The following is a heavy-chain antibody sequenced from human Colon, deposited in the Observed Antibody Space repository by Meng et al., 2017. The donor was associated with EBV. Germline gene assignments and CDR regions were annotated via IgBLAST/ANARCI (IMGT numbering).Heavy chain of an antibody. D-gene: IGHD2-21*01. J-gene: IGHJ4*02. Sequence: QVHPQAPGPGLVGPSQTLSPTCPAPGGSRSSGNYYWSWIRQPPGKGLEWIGYIHHSGSAYYNPSLKSRVSISVDTSKSQFSLNLNSMTAADTAVYYCASFDHIPRRNYFDYWGQGTLVTVSS. V-gene: IGHV4-30-4*01. CDR1: GGSRSSGNYY. CDR3: ASFDHIPRRNYFDY. CDR2: IHHSGSA.